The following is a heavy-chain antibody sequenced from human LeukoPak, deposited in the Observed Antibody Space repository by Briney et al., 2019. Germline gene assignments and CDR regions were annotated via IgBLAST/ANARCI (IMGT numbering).Heavy chain of an antibody. J-gene: IGHJ4*02. V-gene: IGHV4-59*01. CDR3: ARNADDSSSYPYFDY. D-gene: IGHD3-22*01. CDR1: GGSISNYY. Sequence: KPSETLSPTCTVSGGSISNYYWRWLRQPPAKELEWIGCIYHSGSTNYNPSLKSRVTISVDTSKNQFSLKLSSVTAADTAVYYCARNADDSSSYPYFDYWGQGTLVTVSS. CDR2: IYHSGST.